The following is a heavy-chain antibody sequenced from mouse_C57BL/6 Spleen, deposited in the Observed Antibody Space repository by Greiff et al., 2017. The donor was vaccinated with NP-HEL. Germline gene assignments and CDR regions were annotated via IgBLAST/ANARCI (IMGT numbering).Heavy chain of an antibody. Sequence: QVQLKESGAELVKPGASVKLSCKASGYTFTEYTIHWVKQRSGQGLEWIGWFYPGSGSIKYNEKFKDKATLTADKSSSTVYMELRRLTSEDAAVYFCARHESLLHAMDYWGQGTSVTVSS. D-gene: IGHD2-10*01. CDR1: GYTFTEYT. CDR3: ARHESLLHAMDY. J-gene: IGHJ4*01. V-gene: IGHV1-62-2*01. CDR2: FYPGSGSI.